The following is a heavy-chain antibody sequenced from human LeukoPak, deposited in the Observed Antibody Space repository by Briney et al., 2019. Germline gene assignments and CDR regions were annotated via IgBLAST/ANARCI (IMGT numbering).Heavy chain of an antibody. CDR2: ISGSGGST. CDR1: GFTFRSYA. CDR3: AKENDFWSGYSEATDYFDY. J-gene: IGHJ4*02. Sequence: GGSLRLSCAASGFTFRSYAMSWVRQAPGKGLEWVSAISGSGGSTYYADSVKGRFTISRDNSKNTLYLQMNSLRAEDTAVYYCAKENDFWSGYSEATDYFDYWGQGTLVTVSS. D-gene: IGHD3-3*01. V-gene: IGHV3-23*01.